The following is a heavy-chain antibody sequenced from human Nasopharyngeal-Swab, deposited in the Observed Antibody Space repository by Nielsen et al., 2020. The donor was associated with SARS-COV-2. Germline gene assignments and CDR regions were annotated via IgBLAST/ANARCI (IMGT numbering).Heavy chain of an antibody. CDR1: GFTFSSYA. V-gene: IGHV3-30*18. CDR3: AKGPNAAAGHFDY. D-gene: IGHD6-13*01. J-gene: IGHJ4*02. CDR2: ISSDGSDK. Sequence: GESLKISCATSGFTFSSYAMHWVRQAPGKGLEWVAVISSDGSDKFYADSVKGRFSISRDTSRSAVYLQMNSLRAEDTALYYCAKGPNAAAGHFDYWGQGTLVTVSS.